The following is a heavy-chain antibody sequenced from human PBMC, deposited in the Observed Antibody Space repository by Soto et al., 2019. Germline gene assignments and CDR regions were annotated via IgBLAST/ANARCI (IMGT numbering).Heavy chain of an antibody. CDR2: ISGSGVNA. V-gene: IGHV3-20*01. CDR3: ARKPPRQNLYFHP. CDR1: GFAFQNHG. J-gene: IGHJ2*01. Sequence: EVQLVESGGSVIRPGGSLRLSCAASGFAFQNHGMAWVRQVPGKGLEWVAGISGSGVNAGYADSVKGRFTISRDNGDNSPYLEINKLGVEDTALIPRARKPPRQNLYFHPWGRGTLRPVS.